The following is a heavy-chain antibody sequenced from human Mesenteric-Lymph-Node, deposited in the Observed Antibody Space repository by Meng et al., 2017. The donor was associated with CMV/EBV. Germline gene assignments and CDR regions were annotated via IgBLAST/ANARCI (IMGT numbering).Heavy chain of an antibody. CDR3: ARALTTVLNWFDP. J-gene: IGHJ5*02. Sequence: GESLKISCAASGFTVSSNYMNWVRQAPGKGLEWVAFIRYDGSNKYYADSVKGRFTISRDNSKNTLYLQMNSLRAEDTAVYYCARALTTVLNWFDPWGQGTLVTVSS. CDR2: IRYDGSNK. D-gene: IGHD4-11*01. V-gene: IGHV3-30*02. CDR1: GFTVSSNY.